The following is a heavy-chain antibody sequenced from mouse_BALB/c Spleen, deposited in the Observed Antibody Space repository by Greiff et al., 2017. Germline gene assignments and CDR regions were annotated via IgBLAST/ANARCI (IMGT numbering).Heavy chain of an antibody. CDR3: ARRYYGSSYVSGYFDV. CDR1: GYTFTSYN. V-gene: IGHV1-12*01. D-gene: IGHD1-1*01. CDR2: IYPGNGDT. J-gene: IGHJ1*01. Sequence: QVQLQQPGAELVKPGASVKMSCKASGYTFTSYNMHWVKQTPGQGLEWIGAIYPGNGDTSYNQKFKGKATLTADKSSSTAYMQLSSLTSEDSAVYYCARRYYGSSYVSGYFDVWGAGTTVTVSS.